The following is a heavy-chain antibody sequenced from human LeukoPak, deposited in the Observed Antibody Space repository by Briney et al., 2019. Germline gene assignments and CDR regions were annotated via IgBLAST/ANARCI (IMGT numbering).Heavy chain of an antibody. V-gene: IGHV1-2*02. Sequence: ASVKVSSKASGYTFSGYYIHWVRQAPGQGLEWMGWINPNSGATSFAQKFQGRVTMTRDTSISTAYMELSSLRSDDTAVYFCASDPCTGGTCYWYFDYWGQGSLVTVSS. D-gene: IGHD2-15*01. CDR3: ASDPCTGGTCYWYFDY. CDR1: GYTFSGYY. CDR2: INPNSGAT. J-gene: IGHJ4*02.